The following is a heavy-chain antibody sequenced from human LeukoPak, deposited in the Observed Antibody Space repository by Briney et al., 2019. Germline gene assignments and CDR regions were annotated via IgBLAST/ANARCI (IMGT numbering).Heavy chain of an antibody. CDR3: VKDLSSGWYAYYGMDV. J-gene: IGHJ6*02. V-gene: IGHV3-30*18. CDR2: MSYDGGNE. Sequence: GGSLRLSCSASGFTFSSFGIHWVRQSPGKGLEWVAVMSYDGGNEYYADSVKGRFTISRDNSKDTLYLQMNSLRGEDTAVYYCVKDLSSGWYAYYGMDVWGQGTTVTVSS. D-gene: IGHD6-19*01. CDR1: GFTFSSFG.